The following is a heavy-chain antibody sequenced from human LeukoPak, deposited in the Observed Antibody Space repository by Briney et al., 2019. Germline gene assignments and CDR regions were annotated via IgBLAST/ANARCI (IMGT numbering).Heavy chain of an antibody. D-gene: IGHD1-26*01. CDR1: GGSISSYY. Sequence: SETLSLTCTVSGGSISSYYWSWIRQPPGKGLEWIGYIYYSGSTNYNPSLKSRVTISVDTSKNQFSLKLSSVTAADTAVHYCAREYSGSYFAFDYWGQGTLVTVSS. CDR2: IYYSGST. J-gene: IGHJ4*02. CDR3: AREYSGSYFAFDY. V-gene: IGHV4-59*01.